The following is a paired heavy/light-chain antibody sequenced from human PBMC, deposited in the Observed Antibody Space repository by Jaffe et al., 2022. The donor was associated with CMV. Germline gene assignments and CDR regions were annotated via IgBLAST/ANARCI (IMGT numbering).Heavy chain of an antibody. J-gene: IGHJ4*02. V-gene: IGHV1-18*01. Sequence: QVQLLQSGAEVKKPGASVKVSCKTSGFSFTNFGFSWVREAPGQGLEWMAWISAYSGRTNFAPRFRGRVTMTTDASTSVVYMEVRSLTSDDTAVYYCVRDENGNSGWFYWGQGAQVTVSS. CDR3: VRDENGNSGWFY. CDR1: GFSFTNFG. D-gene: IGHD3-22*01. CDR2: ISAYSGRT.
Light chain of an antibody. CDR1: SSNIGSHY. Sequence: QSVLTQPPSVSAAPGQKVTISCSGRSSNIGSHYVSWYLHLPGTAPKLLIYDDNKRPSGIPDRFSGSKSGTSATLGITGLQTGDEADYYCVTWDTSLNTGRVFGGGTKLTVL. V-gene: IGLV1-51*01. CDR3: VTWDTSLNTGRV. J-gene: IGLJ2*01. CDR2: DDN.